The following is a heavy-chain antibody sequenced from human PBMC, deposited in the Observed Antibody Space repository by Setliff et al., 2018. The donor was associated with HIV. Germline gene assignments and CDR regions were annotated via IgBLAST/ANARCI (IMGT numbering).Heavy chain of an antibody. J-gene: IGHJ4*02. Sequence: GGSLRLSCAASGLTFSSDSMNWVRQAPGKGLEWVANIHQTGSETYYVDSVKGRFTISRDNANNSLHLQMNSLRAEDTAVYYCARDRLRDILTGYPRGFDYWGQGTLVTVSS. V-gene: IGHV3-7*01. CDR3: ARDRLRDILTGYPRGFDY. D-gene: IGHD3-9*01. CDR1: GLTFSSDS. CDR2: IHQTGSET.